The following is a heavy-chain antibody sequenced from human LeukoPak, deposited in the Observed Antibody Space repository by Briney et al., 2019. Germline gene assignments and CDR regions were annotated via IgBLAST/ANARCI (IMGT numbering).Heavy chain of an antibody. J-gene: IGHJ4*02. CDR3: AKIWFGELSVDY. CDR1: GFTFSSYS. Sequence: PGGSLRLSCAASGFTFSSYSMNWVRQAPGKGLEWVSSISSSSSYIYYADSVKGRFTISRDNAKNSLYLQMNSLRAEDTAVYYCAKIWFGELSVDYWGQGTLVTVSS. V-gene: IGHV3-21*04. D-gene: IGHD3-10*01. CDR2: ISSSSSYI.